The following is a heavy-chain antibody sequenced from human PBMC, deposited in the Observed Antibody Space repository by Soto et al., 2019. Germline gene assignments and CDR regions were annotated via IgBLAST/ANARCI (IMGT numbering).Heavy chain of an antibody. V-gene: IGHV3-30-3*01. Sequence: PGGSLRLSCAASGFTFSSYAMHWVRQAPGKGLEWVAVISYDGSNKYYADSVKGRFTISRDNSKNTLYLQMNSLRAEDTAVYYCAREAVLLWFGESIDLPQGMDVWGQGTTVTVSS. CDR2: ISYDGSNK. D-gene: IGHD3-10*01. J-gene: IGHJ6*02. CDR3: AREAVLLWFGESIDLPQGMDV. CDR1: GFTFSSYA.